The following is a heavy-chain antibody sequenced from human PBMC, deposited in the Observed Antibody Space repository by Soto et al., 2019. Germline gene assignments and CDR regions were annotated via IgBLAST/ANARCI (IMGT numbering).Heavy chain of an antibody. CDR1: GVSVSSNSAA. J-gene: IGHJ6*02. Sequence: SQTLSLTCAISGVSVSSNSAAWNGITQSPSRGLEWMGRTYYRSKWYNAYAVSVKSRITINPDTSKNQFSLQLNSVTPEDTAVYYCASDYDSGMDVRGQGTTVTVSS. V-gene: IGHV6-1*01. CDR3: ASDYDSGMDV. CDR2: TYYRSKWYN. D-gene: IGHD5-12*01.